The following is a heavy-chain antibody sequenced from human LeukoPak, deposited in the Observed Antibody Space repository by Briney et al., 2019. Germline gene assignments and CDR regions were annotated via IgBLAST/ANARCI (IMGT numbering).Heavy chain of an antibody. CDR3: ARGGDRSFDY. D-gene: IGHD3-10*01. J-gene: IGHJ4*02. CDR2: IYTSGST. CDR1: GGSISSSSYY. Sequence: SETLSLTCTVSGGSISSSSYYWSWIRQPAGKGLEWIGRIYTSGSTNYNPSLKSRVTMSVDTSKNQFSLKLSSVTAADTAVYYCARGGDRSFDYWGQGTLVTVSS. V-gene: IGHV4-61*02.